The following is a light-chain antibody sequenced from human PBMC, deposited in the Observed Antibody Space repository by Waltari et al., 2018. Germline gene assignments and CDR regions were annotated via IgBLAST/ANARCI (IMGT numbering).Light chain of an antibody. V-gene: IGKV1-39*01. CDR3: QQSYGLPLT. Sequence: DIQLTQSPSSLSASVGDGVTISCRASQTIFYYLNWYQHKPGKAPKLLIYAASNLQSGVPSRFSGSGYGTVFTLTISSLQPEDVATYYCQQSYGLPLTFGVGTKVEI. J-gene: IGKJ4*01. CDR2: AAS. CDR1: QTIFYY.